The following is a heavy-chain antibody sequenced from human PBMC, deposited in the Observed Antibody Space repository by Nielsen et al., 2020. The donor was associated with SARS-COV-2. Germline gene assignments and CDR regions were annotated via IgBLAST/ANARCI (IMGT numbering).Heavy chain of an antibody. Sequence: SETLSLTCTVSGGSISSYYWSWIRQPPGKGLEWIGYIYYSGSTNYNPSLKGRVTISVDKSKNQFSLKLSSVTAADTAVYYCARGYSSSWYYFDYWGQGTLVTVSS. J-gene: IGHJ4*02. CDR1: GGSISSYY. D-gene: IGHD6-13*01. CDR2: IYYSGST. V-gene: IGHV4-59*12. CDR3: ARGYSSSWYYFDY.